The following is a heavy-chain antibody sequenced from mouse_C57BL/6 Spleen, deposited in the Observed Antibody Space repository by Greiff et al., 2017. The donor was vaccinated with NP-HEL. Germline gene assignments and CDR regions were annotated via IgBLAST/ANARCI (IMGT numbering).Heavy chain of an antibody. Sequence: QVQLKQSGAELVKPGASVKISCKASGYAFSSYWMNWVKQRPGKGLEWIGQIYPGDGDTNYNGKFKGKATLTADKSSSTAYMQLSSLTSEDSAVYFCARLVIYDGYYGDFDYWGQGTTLTVSS. D-gene: IGHD2-3*01. CDR3: ARLVIYDGYYGDFDY. V-gene: IGHV1-80*01. CDR2: IYPGDGDT. J-gene: IGHJ2*01. CDR1: GYAFSSYW.